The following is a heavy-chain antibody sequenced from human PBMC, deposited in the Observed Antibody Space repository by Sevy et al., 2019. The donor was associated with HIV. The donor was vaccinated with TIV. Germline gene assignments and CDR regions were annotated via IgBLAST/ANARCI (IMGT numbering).Heavy chain of an antibody. CDR2: IWYDGSNK. J-gene: IGHJ4*02. D-gene: IGHD4-17*01. Sequence: GGSLRLSCAASGFTFSSYGMHWVRQAPGKGLEWVAVIWYDGSNKYYADSVKGRFTISRDNSKNTLYLQMNSLRAEDTAVYYCARDGDYGDYVSYFDYWGQGTLVTSPQ. CDR3: ARDGDYGDYVSYFDY. V-gene: IGHV3-33*01. CDR1: GFTFSSYG.